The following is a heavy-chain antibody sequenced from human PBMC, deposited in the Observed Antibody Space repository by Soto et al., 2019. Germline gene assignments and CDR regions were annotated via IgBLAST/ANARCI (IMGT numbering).Heavy chain of an antibody. CDR3: AATRGLGESFDSYYFDY. D-gene: IGHD3-22*01. CDR2: LSGSGFVT. V-gene: IGHV3-23*01. CDR1: GFTFSSYA. Sequence: EVQLLESGGGLVQPGGSLRLSCAASGFTFSSYAMGWVRQAPGKGLEWVSVLSGSGFVTYYADSVKGRFTISRDNSMDTVSLQMNSLRAEDTAVYYCAATRGLGESFDSYYFDYWGQGTLVTVSS. J-gene: IGHJ4*02.